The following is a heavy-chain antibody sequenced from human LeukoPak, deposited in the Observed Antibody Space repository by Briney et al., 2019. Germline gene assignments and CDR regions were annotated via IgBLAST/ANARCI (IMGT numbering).Heavy chain of an antibody. CDR3: ARVGSGQLLWSHDAFDI. CDR2: IKLDVSET. J-gene: IGHJ3*02. V-gene: IGHV3-7*01. Sequence: PGGSLRLSCAASGFTFSSYWMTWVRQAPGKGLEWVANIKLDVSETYYVDSVRGRYTISRDNTKNSLYLQMNSLRAEDTAVYYCARVGSGQLLWSHDAFDIWGQGTMVTVSS. CDR1: GFTFSSYW. D-gene: IGHD2-2*01.